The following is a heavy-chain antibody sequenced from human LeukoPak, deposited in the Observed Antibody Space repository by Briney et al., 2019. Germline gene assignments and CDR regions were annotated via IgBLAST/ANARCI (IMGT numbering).Heavy chain of an antibody. V-gene: IGHV1-18*01. CDR2: ISTYNGNT. J-gene: IGHJ4*02. D-gene: IGHD6-19*01. CDR3: VAYSSGWYGGFDY. Sequence: GASVKVSFKASGYTFTIYGISWVRQAPGQGLEWMGWISTYNGNTNYAQKLQGRVTMTTDTSTSTAYMELRSLRSDDTAVYYCVAYSSGWYGGFDYWGQGTLVTVSS. CDR1: GYTFTIYG.